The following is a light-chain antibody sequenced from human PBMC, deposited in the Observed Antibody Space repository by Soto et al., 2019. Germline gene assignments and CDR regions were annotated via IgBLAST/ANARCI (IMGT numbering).Light chain of an antibody. V-gene: IGKV4-1*01. CDR3: QQYYSSPFT. J-gene: IGKJ3*01. CDR2: WAS. Sequence: DIVMTQSPDSLALSLGERATINCKSSRSILSSSNNKNFLAWYQQKPGQPPRLLIYWASTRESGVPDRFSGSGSGTDFPLTISSLQAEDVAGYYCQQYYSSPFTFGPGTKVDIK. CDR1: RSILSSSNNKNF.